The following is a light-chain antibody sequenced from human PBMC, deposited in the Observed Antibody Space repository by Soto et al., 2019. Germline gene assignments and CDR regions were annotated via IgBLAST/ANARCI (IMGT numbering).Light chain of an antibody. V-gene: IGLV2-8*01. Sequence: QSVLTQPPSASGSPGQSVTISCTGTGSDVGAYNLVSWYQQHPGKAPKAIIYEVEKRPSGVPDRFSGSKSGNTASLTVSGFQADDEADYYCNSFAGGSRWVFGGGTKLTVL. CDR3: NSFAGGSRWV. CDR1: GSDVGAYNL. CDR2: EVE. J-gene: IGLJ3*02.